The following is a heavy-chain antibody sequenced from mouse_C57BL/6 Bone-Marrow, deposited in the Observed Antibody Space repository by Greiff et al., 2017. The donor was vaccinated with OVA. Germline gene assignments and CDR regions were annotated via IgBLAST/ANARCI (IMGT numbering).Heavy chain of an antibody. J-gene: IGHJ2*01. CDR3: RMVKGYYFDY. CDR1: GFNIKDDY. V-gene: IGHV14-4*01. Sequence: EVQLQQSGAELVRPGASVKLSCTASGFNIKDDYMHWVKQRPEQGLEWIGWIDPENGDTEYASKFQGKATITADTSSNTAYLQLSSLTSEDTAVYYCRMVKGYYFDYWGQGTTLTVSS. CDR2: IDPENGDT. D-gene: IGHD2-2*01.